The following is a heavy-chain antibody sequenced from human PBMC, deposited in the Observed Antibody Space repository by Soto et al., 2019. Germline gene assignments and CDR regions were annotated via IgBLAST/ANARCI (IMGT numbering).Heavy chain of an antibody. CDR2: IYSGGST. D-gene: IGHD2-21*02. Sequence: GGSLRLSCAASGFTXSSNYMSWVRQAPGKGQEWVSVIYSGGSTYYADPVKGRFTISRDNSKNTLYLQMNSLRAEDTAVYYCVSMTAISFFDYWGQGTLVTVSS. CDR1: GFTXSSNY. V-gene: IGHV3-66*01. J-gene: IGHJ4*02. CDR3: VSMTAISFFDY.